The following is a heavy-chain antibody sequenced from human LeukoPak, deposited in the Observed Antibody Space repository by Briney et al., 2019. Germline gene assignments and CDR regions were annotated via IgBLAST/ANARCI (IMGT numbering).Heavy chain of an antibody. CDR1: GFTFSNYA. CDR2: ISVSGGTT. Sequence: GSLRLSCAASGFTFSNYAMSWVRQAPGKGLEWVSGISVSGGTTYYADSVKGRFTISRDNSKNTLYLQMNSLRAEDTAVYYCAKDQQLAQTYYYMDVWGKGTTVTVSS. CDR3: AKDQQLAQTYYYMDV. D-gene: IGHD6-13*01. V-gene: IGHV3-23*01. J-gene: IGHJ6*03.